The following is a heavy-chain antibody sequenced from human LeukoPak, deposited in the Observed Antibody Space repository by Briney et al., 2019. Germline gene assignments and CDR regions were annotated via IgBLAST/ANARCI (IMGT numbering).Heavy chain of an antibody. CDR2: INAGNGNT. CDR3: AREKVSWYYFDY. CDR1: GYTFTSYA. Sequence: ASVKVSCKASGYTFTSYAMHWVRQAPGQRLEWMGWINAGNGNTKYSQKFQGRVTITRDTSASTAYMELSSLRSEDTAVYYCAREKVSWYYFDYWGQGTLVTVSS. V-gene: IGHV1-3*01. D-gene: IGHD6-13*01. J-gene: IGHJ4*02.